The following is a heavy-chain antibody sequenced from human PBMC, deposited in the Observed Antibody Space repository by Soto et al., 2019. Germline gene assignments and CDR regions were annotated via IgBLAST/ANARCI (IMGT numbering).Heavy chain of an antibody. V-gene: IGHV4-4*07. CDR2: IFTSGIT. D-gene: IGHD3-3*01. J-gene: IGHJ4*02. CDR1: GGSISSYY. Sequence: SETLSLTCTVSGGSISSYYWSWIRQPAGKELEWIGRIFTSGITDYNPSLKSRVTMSIDTSKDEFSLILNSVTAADTAVYYCAKHYDFWSGSWDYFDYWGQGTLVTVSS. CDR3: AKHYDFWSGSWDYFDY.